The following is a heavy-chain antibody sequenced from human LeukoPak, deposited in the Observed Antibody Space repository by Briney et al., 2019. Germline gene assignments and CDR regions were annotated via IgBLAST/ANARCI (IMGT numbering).Heavy chain of an antibody. CDR3: ARSGPATGAYLDY. CDR2: IWYDGSNK. D-gene: IGHD2-2*01. CDR1: GFTFSSYG. J-gene: IGHJ4*02. Sequence: GRSLRLSCAASGFTFSSYGMHWVRQAPGKGLEWVAVIWYDGSNKYYADSVKGRFTISRDNSKNTLYLQMNSLRAEDTAVYYCARSGPATGAYLDYWGQGTLVTVSS. V-gene: IGHV3-33*01.